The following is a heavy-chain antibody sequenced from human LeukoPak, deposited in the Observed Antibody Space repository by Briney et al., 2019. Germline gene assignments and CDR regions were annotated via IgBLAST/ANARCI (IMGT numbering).Heavy chain of an antibody. CDR1: GGSNSSGGYY. J-gene: IGHJ3*02. CDR3: ASAGWLEDAFDI. V-gene: IGHV4-31*03. CDR2: IYYSGST. Sequence: SETLSLTCTVSGGSNSSGGYYWSWIRQHPGKGLEWIGYIYYSGSTYYNPSLKSRVTISVDTSKNQFSLKLSSVTAADTAVYYCASAGWLEDAFDIWGQGTMVSVSS. D-gene: IGHD6-19*01.